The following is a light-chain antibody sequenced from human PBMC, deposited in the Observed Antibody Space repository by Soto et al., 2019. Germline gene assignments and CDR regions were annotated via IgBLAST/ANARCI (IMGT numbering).Light chain of an antibody. J-gene: IGLJ1*01. CDR3: RSHGGNSPYV. Sequence: QSALTQPPSASGSPGQSVAISCTGTTSDIGGYNFVSWYQQQPGKAPKLMIYEVNKRPSGVSDRFSGSQSGNTASLTVSGLQPEDEADYYCRSHGGNSPYVFGTGTKVTVL. CDR2: EVN. V-gene: IGLV2-8*01. CDR1: TSDIGGYNF.